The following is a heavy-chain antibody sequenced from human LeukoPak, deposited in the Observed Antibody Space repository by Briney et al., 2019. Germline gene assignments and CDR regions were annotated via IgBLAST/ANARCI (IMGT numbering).Heavy chain of an antibody. D-gene: IGHD5-24*01. CDR1: GFTFSDYY. CDR2: ISSSGSTI. V-gene: IGHV3-11*01. Sequence: GGSPRLSCAASGFTFSDYYMSWIRQAPGKGLEWVSYISSSGSTIYYADSVKGRFTISRDNAKNSLYLQMHSLTAEDTAVYYCAKGPLIEVAGTTWDYWGQGTLVTVSS. CDR3: AKGPLIEVAGTTWDY. J-gene: IGHJ4*02.